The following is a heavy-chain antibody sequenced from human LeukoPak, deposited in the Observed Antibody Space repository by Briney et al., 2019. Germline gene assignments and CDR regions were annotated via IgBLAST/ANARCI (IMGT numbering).Heavy chain of an antibody. J-gene: IGHJ4*02. CDR2: IYPGDSDT. V-gene: IGHV5-51*01. CDR3: ARISSSGWYAGGFDY. D-gene: IGHD6-19*01. CDR1: GYRFTSYW. Sequence: GESLKISCKGSGYRFTSYWIGWVRQMPGKGLEWMGIIYPGDSDTRYSPSFQGQVTISADKSISTAYLQWSSLKASDTAMYYCARISSSGWYAGGFDYWGQGTLVTVSS.